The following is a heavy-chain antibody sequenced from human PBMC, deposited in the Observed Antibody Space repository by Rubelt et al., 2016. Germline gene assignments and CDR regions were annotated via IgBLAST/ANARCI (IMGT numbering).Heavy chain of an antibody. D-gene: IGHD4-11*01. CDR3: ARDRMYSNYGGRGMDV. J-gene: IGHJ6*02. CDR1: GFTFSYYA. V-gene: IGHV3-30*04. CDR2: ISYDESNK. Sequence: GGGVVQPGRSLRLSCAASGFTFSYYAMHWVRQAPGKGLEWVAVISYDESNKYYADSVKGRFTISRDNSKNTLYLQMNSLRAEDTAVYHCARDRMYSNYGGRGMDVWGPGTTVTVSS.